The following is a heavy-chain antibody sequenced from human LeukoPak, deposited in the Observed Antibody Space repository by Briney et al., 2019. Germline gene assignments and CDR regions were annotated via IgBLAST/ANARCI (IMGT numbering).Heavy chain of an antibody. CDR3: ARRGALNYDILTGTYNWFDP. Sequence: SETLSLTCAAYGGTFSGYYWSWIRQPPGKGLEWIGEINHSGGTNYNPSLKSRVTISVDTSKNQFSLKPSSVTAADTAVYYWARRGALNYDILTGTYNWFDPWGQGTLVTVSS. V-gene: IGHV4-34*01. J-gene: IGHJ5*02. CDR2: INHSGGT. D-gene: IGHD3-9*01. CDR1: GGTFSGYY.